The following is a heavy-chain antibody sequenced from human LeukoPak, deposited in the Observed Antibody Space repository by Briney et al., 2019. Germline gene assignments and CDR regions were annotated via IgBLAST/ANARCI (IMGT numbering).Heavy chain of an antibody. Sequence: GGSLRLSCAASGFTFSGYAMSWVRQAPGRGLEWVSAISGSGGNTYYADSVKGRFTISRDNSKNTLYLQMNSLRAEDTAVYYCAKPRTIFGVVPFDYWGQGTLVTVSS. D-gene: IGHD3-3*01. CDR2: ISGSGGNT. V-gene: IGHV3-23*01. CDR1: GFTFSGYA. CDR3: AKPRTIFGVVPFDY. J-gene: IGHJ4*02.